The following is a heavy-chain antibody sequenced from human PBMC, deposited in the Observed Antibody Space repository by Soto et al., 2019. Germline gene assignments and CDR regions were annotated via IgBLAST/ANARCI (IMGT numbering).Heavy chain of an antibody. J-gene: IGHJ6*02. CDR1: GSSVSSGSYY. CDR3: ARDGGVVPAAMGIYYYYGMDV. CDR2: IYYSGST. D-gene: IGHD2-2*01. Sequence: SETLSLTCTVSGSSVSSGSYYWSWIRQPPGKGLEWIGYIYYSGSTNYNPSLKSRVTISVDTSKNQFSLKLSSVTAADTAVYYCARDGGVVPAAMGIYYYYGMDVWGQGTTVTVSS. V-gene: IGHV4-61*01.